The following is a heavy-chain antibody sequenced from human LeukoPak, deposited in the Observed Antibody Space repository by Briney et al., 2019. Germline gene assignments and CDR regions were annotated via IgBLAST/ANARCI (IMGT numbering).Heavy chain of an antibody. CDR3: AKVGSAYYMDV. CDR2: ISVSGGST. CDR1: GFTFSSYA. Sequence: GWSLRLSCAASGFTFSSYAMNWVRQTPGKGLEWVSSISVSGGSTYYADSVKGRFTISRDNSKSTLSLQMNSLRAEDTAVYYCAKVGSAYYMDVWGKGTTVTVTS. V-gene: IGHV3-23*01. D-gene: IGHD1-1*01. J-gene: IGHJ6*03.